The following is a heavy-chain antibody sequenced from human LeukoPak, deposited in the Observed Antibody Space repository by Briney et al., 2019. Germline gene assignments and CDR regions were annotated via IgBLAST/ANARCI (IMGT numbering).Heavy chain of an antibody. CDR2: IIPIFGTA. J-gene: IGHJ6*02. D-gene: IGHD2-15*01. CDR1: GYTFTSYA. CDR3: ASGHLPLTLGYCSGGSCPDYYYYYGMDV. Sequence: GASVKVSCKASGYTFTSYAISWVRQAPGQGLEWMGGIIPIFGTANYAQKFQGRVTITADESTSTAYMELSSLRSEDTAVYYCASGHLPLTLGYCSGGSCPDYYYYYGMDVWGQGTTVTVSS. V-gene: IGHV1-69*13.